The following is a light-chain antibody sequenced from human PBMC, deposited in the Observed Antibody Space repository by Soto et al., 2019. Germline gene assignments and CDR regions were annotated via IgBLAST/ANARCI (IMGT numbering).Light chain of an antibody. Sequence: QSVLTQPPSASGTPGQRVTIPCSGSSANIGRNIVNWYQHLPGTAPKLLIYSNYQRPSGVPDRFSGSRSGSSASLAISGPQSEDEADYYCSSWDDSLNGFVVFGGGTKLTVL. CDR1: SANIGRNI. CDR3: SSWDDSLNGFVV. V-gene: IGLV1-44*01. CDR2: SNY. J-gene: IGLJ2*01.